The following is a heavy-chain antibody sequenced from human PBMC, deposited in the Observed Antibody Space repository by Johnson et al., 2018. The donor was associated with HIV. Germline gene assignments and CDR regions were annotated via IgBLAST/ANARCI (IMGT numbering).Heavy chain of an antibody. J-gene: IGHJ3*02. CDR1: GFTLSSNC. CDR3: ASKHTRYYYDGTGCRWATAFDI. D-gene: IGHD3-22*01. V-gene: IGHV3-53*01. CDR2: LYSGGNT. Sequence: VQLVESGGGLIQPGGSLRLSCAASGFTLSSNCMTWVRQAPGKGLEWVSVLYSGGNTYYADSVKGRFTISRDSSKNTLYLEMNIRTAEDTAVYYCASKHTRYYYDGTGCRWATAFDIWGQGTMVTISS.